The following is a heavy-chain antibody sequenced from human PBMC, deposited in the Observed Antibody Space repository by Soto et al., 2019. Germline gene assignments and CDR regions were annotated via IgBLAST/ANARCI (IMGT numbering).Heavy chain of an antibody. CDR1: NFSISSGYY. V-gene: IGHV4-38-2*01. Sequence: PSETLSLPCVVSNFSISSGYYWGWIRQSPGKGLEWIASIYRSGTTSYNPSLKSRVTISLDPSKNQFSLMLTAVTAADTAVYYCARTHSGSYYSVFNYWGRGSLVTVSS. CDR2: IYRSGTT. CDR3: ARTHSGSYYSVFNY. J-gene: IGHJ4*02. D-gene: IGHD1-26*01.